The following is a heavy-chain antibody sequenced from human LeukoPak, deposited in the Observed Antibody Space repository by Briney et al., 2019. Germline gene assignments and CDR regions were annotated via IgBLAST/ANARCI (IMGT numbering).Heavy chain of an antibody. V-gene: IGHV3-48*02. CDR2: ISSSSSTI. CDR3: ARPDYDFWSGPEIDY. J-gene: IGHJ4*02. CDR1: GFTFSSYS. D-gene: IGHD3-3*01. Sequence: PGGSLRLSCAASGFTFSSYSMNWVRQAPGKGLEWVSYISSSSSTIYYADSVKGRFTISRDNAKNSLYLQMNSLRDEDTAVYYCARPDYDFWSGPEIDYWGQGTLVTVSS.